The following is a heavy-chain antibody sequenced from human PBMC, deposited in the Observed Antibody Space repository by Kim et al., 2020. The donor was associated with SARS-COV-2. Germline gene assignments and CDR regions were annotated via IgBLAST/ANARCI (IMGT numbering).Heavy chain of an antibody. CDR1: GGSITSSGSY. J-gene: IGHJ6*02. Sequence: SETLSLSCTVSGGSITSSGSYWVWLRQTPGKGLEHIATVSHTGTTYYNPLLKSRVTISVDTSKNQFSLRVTSVTATDTALYYCARRTQWTASWWGYNMDVWGQGTTVTVSS. V-gene: IGHV4-39*01. CDR3: ARRTQWTASWWGYNMDV. CDR2: VSHTGTT. D-gene: IGHD2-21*01.